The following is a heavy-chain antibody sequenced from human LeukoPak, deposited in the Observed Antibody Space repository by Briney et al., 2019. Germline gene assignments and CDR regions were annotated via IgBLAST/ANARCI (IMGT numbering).Heavy chain of an antibody. CDR3: ARAWIAAAGIDY. D-gene: IGHD6-13*01. CDR2: ISAYSGDT. J-gene: IGHJ4*02. V-gene: IGHV1-18*01. CDR1: GYTFTSYG. Sequence: ASVKVSCKASGYTFTSYGISWVRQAPGQGLEWMGWISAYSGDTNYAQKFQGRATMTTDTSTSTAYMELRSLRSDDTAVYYCARAWIAAAGIDYWGQGTLVTVSS.